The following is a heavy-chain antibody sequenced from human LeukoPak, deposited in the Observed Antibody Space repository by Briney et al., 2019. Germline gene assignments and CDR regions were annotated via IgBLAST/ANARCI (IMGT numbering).Heavy chain of an antibody. J-gene: IGHJ4*02. CDR1: GFTVSSNY. CDR2: IYSGGST. D-gene: IGHD5-18*01. CDR3: ALNSYGYVAFDY. V-gene: IGHV3-66*02. Sequence: GSLRLSCAASGFTVSSNYMSWVRQAPGKGLEWVSVIYSGGSTYYADAVKGRFTISRDNSKNTLYLQMNSLRAEDTAVYYCALNSYGYVAFDYWGQGTLVTVSS.